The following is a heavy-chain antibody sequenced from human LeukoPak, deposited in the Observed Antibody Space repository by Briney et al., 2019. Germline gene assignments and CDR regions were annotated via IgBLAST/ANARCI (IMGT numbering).Heavy chain of an antibody. V-gene: IGHV3-7*01. CDR1: GFTFSSYW. J-gene: IGHJ4*02. D-gene: IGHD3-10*01. CDR3: ARSITMVRGVIPYY. Sequence: TGGSLRLSCAASGFTFSSYWMSWVRQAPGKGLEWVANIKQDGSEKYYVDSVKGRFTISRDNAKNSLYLQMNSLRAEDTAVYYCARSITMVRGVIPYYWGQGTLVTVSS. CDR2: IKQDGSEK.